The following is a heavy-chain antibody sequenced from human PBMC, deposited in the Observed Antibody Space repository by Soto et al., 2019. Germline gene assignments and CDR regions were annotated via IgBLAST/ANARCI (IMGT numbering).Heavy chain of an antibody. Sequence: WGSLRLSCAASGFTFNIYSMNWVRQAPGKGLEWVSSISSRSSNIDYADSVKGRFTISRDNANNSQYLQMNNLSADDTAVYYCARDTKMLAPLIYMDHWGRGTLVTV. CDR1: GFTFNIYS. D-gene: IGHD3-22*01. CDR3: ARDTKMLAPLIYMDH. J-gene: IGHJ4*02. V-gene: IGHV3-21*01. CDR2: ISSRSSNI.